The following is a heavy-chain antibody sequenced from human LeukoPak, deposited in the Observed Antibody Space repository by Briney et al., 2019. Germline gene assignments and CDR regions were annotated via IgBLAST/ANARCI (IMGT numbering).Heavy chain of an antibody. D-gene: IGHD5-12*01. CDR2: ISGSGGST. V-gene: IGHV3-23*01. J-gene: IGHJ4*02. CDR3: AKEGYRGYDPPYYFDY. CDR1: GFTFSSDA. Sequence: GGSLRLSCAASGFTFSSDAMSWVRQAPGKGLEWVSAISGSGGSTYYADSVKGRFTICRDNSKNTLYLQMNSLRAEDTAVYYCAKEGYRGYDPPYYFDYWGQGTLVTVSS.